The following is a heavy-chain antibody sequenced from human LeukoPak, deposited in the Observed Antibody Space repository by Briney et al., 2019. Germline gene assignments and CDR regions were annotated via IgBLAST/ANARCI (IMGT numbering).Heavy chain of an antibody. CDR1: GGTFNIYA. V-gene: IGHV1-69*04. CDR2: IIPIFGIV. J-gene: IGHJ4*02. Sequence: GASVKVSCKASGGTFNIYAISWVRQAPGQGLEWMGRIIPIFGIVNYAQKFQGRVTITADKSTSTAYMELSSLRSEDTAVYYCARDGLLWFGEGNFDYWGQGTLVTVSS. CDR3: ARDGLLWFGEGNFDY. D-gene: IGHD3-10*01.